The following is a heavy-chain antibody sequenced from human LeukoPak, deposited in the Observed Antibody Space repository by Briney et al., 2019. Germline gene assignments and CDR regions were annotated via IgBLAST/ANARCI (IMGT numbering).Heavy chain of an antibody. J-gene: IGHJ4*02. Sequence: SETLSLTCTVSGYSISSGYYWSWIRQPPGKGLEWIGEINHSGSTNYNPSLKSRVTISVDTSKNQFSLKLSSVTAADTAVYYCARRRRGSGSYRPYYFDYWGQGTLVTVSS. CDR2: INHSGST. CDR1: GYSISSGYY. V-gene: IGHV4-38-2*02. D-gene: IGHD3-10*01. CDR3: ARRRRGSGSYRPYYFDY.